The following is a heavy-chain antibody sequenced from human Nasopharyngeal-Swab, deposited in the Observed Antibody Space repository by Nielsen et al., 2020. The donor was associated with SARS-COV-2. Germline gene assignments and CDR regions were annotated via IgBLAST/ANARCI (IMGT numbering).Heavy chain of an antibody. CDR1: GDTFTNSA. D-gene: IGHD5-12*01. Sequence: SVKVSCKTSGDTFTNSAVSWVRQAPGQGLEWMGGIVPALGLPNYAQKFRGRLTISADRSTTTSYLELSSLRFEDTAIYYCAREGEYGAYDAPDYWGQGTLVTVSS. CDR3: AREGEYGAYDAPDY. J-gene: IGHJ4*02. V-gene: IGHV1-69*10. CDR2: IVPALGLP.